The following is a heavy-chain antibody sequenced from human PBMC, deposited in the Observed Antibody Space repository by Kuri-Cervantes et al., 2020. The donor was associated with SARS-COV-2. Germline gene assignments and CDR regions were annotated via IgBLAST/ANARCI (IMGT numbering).Heavy chain of an antibody. D-gene: IGHD6-13*01. V-gene: IGHV3-23*01. J-gene: IGHJ5*02. Sequence: GESLKISCAASGFTFSSYAMSWVRQAPGKGLEWVSAISGSGGSTYYADSVKGRFTISRDNSKNTLYLQMNSLRAEATAVYYCARGPLYSSSWYDWFDPWGQGTLVTVSS. CDR2: ISGSGGST. CDR3: ARGPLYSSSWYDWFDP. CDR1: GFTFSSYA.